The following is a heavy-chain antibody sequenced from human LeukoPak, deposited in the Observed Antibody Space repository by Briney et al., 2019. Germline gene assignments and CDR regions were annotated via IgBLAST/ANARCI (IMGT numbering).Heavy chain of an antibody. Sequence: SETLSLTCTVSGGSISSYYWSWIRQPPGKGLEWIGYIYYSGSTNYNPSLKSRVTISVDTSRNQFSLKLSSVTAADTAVYYCARDRHSSGWPNWFDPWGQGTLVTVSS. D-gene: IGHD6-19*01. V-gene: IGHV4-59*01. J-gene: IGHJ5*02. CDR1: GGSISSYY. CDR3: ARDRHSSGWPNWFDP. CDR2: IYYSGST.